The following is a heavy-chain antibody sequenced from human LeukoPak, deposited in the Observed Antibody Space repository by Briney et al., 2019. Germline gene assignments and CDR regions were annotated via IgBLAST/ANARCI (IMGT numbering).Heavy chain of an antibody. V-gene: IGHV1-2*02. J-gene: IGHJ6*03. CDR3: ARAGGSMVRGINNFYYYYYMDV. CDR2: INPNSGGT. Sequence: GASVKVSCKASGYTFTGYYMHWVRQAPGQGLEWMGWINPNSGGTNFAQKFQDRVTMTRDTSISTAYMELSRLRSDDTAVYYCARAGGSMVRGINNFYYYYYMDVWGKGTTVTVSS. CDR1: GYTFTGYY. D-gene: IGHD3-10*01.